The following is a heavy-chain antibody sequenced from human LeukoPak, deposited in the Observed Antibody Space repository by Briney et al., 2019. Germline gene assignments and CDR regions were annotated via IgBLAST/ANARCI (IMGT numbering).Heavy chain of an antibody. CDR1: GFTFVIHD. D-gene: IGHD2-8*01. V-gene: IGHV3-23*01. CDR3: AGIHYWTK. J-gene: IGHJ4*02. Sequence: GGSLRLSCAASGFTFVIHDMSWVRQLPGKGLEWVSEISPDGSTTHYFDSLKGRFIISRDNSENTLYLQMNSLRAEDTAVYYCAGIHYWTKWGQGTLVTVSS. CDR2: ISPDGSTT.